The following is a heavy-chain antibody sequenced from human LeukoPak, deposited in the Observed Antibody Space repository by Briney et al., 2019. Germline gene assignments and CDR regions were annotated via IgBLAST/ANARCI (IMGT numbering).Heavy chain of an antibody. V-gene: IGHV4-59*02. J-gene: IGHJ2*01. CDR3: ARGSLLRFGVYRRWYFDL. CDR1: GGSVSSYY. D-gene: IGHD3-3*01. Sequence: SETLSLTCSVSGGSVSSYYWSWIRQSPGKGLEWIGYVSNTGSANYNPSLKSRVTVSVDTSRNQISLKLNSVTAADAALYYCARGSLLRFGVYRRWYFDLWGRGTLVTVSS. CDR2: VSNTGSA.